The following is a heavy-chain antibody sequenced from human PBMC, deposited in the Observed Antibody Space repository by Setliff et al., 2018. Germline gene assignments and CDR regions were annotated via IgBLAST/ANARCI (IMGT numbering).Heavy chain of an antibody. CDR1: GDSISSGDYF. V-gene: IGHV4-30-4*08. Sequence: SETLSLTCTVSGDSISSGDYFWSWIRQPPGKGREWIACIYHSGSAYYNPSLKSRVTMSVDTSKNQFSLHLTSVTAADTAVYYCAREVGTSTSSDAFDVWGQGMMVTVSS. D-gene: IGHD1-26*01. CDR2: IYHSGSA. J-gene: IGHJ3*01. CDR3: AREVGTSTSSDAFDV.